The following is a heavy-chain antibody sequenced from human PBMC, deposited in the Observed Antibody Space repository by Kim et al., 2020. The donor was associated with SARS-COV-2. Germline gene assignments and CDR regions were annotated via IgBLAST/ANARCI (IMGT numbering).Heavy chain of an antibody. CDR3: ARGRYSSSWRWDYYYGMDV. D-gene: IGHD6-13*01. CDR1: GYTFTSYG. CDR2: ISAYNGNT. J-gene: IGHJ6*02. V-gene: IGHV1-18*01. Sequence: ASVKVSCKASGYTFTSYGISWVRQAPGQGLEWMGWISAYNGNTNYAQKLQGRVTMTTDTSTSTAYMELRSLRSDDTAVYYCARGRYSSSWRWDYYYGMDVWGQGTTVTVSS.